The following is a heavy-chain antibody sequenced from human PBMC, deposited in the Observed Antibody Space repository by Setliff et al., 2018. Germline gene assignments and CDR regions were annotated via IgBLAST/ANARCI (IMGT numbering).Heavy chain of an antibody. CDR2: INTNTGNP. V-gene: IGHV7-4-1*02. CDR1: GYTFTTYA. D-gene: IGHD7-27*01. CDR3: TRDLSNWGYDVLDAFDI. Sequence: ASVKVSCKASGYTFTTYAISWMRQAPGQGLEWMGWINTNTGNPNYAQGFTGRFVFSLDTSVTTAYLQINSLKAEDTAVYYCTRDLSNWGYDVLDAFDIWGQGTMVTVSS. J-gene: IGHJ3*02.